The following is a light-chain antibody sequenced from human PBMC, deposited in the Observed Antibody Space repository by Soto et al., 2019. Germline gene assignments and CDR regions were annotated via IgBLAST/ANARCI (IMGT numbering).Light chain of an antibody. J-gene: IGKJ2*01. V-gene: IGKV1-5*03. Sequence: DIQMTQSPSTLSASVGDRVTITCRASQSISRWLAWYQQKPGAAPKLLIYEASTLESGVPSRFSGSRSGTEFTLTVSSLQPDDFATYYCQQNNDSFPYAFGQGTQLEIK. CDR1: QSISRW. CDR2: EAS. CDR3: QQNNDSFPYA.